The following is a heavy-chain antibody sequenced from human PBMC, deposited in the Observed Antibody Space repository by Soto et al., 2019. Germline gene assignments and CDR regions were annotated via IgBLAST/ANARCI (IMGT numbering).Heavy chain of an antibody. CDR1: GYSISSGYY. D-gene: IGHD3-22*01. J-gene: IGHJ4*02. CDR3: ARLHNTNRDYYYGAFFDY. CDR2: VYHSGST. V-gene: IGHV4-38-2*01. Sequence: SETLSLTCAVSGYSISSGYYWGWIRQPPGKGLEWIGSVYHSGSTYNNPSLNSRVTISVETSKNHFSLKLSSVTAADTAVYYCARLHNTNRDYYYGAFFDYWGQGTLVTVSS.